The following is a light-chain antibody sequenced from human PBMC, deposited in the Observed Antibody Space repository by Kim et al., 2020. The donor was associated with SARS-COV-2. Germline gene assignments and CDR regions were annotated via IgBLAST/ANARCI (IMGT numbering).Light chain of an antibody. CDR1: QSVSSTY. V-gene: IGKV3-20*01. Sequence: PGQTATLFCRASQSVSSTYLAWYQQKPGQAPRLLISGASSRATGIPDRFSGSGSGTVFTLPISRLEPEAFAVYYWQQYGGSPPYTFGQGTKLEI. CDR2: GAS. J-gene: IGKJ2*01. CDR3: QQYGGSPPYT.